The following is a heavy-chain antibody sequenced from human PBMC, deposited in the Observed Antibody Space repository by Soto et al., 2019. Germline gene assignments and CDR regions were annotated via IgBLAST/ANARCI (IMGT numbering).Heavy chain of an antibody. V-gene: IGHV4-39*01. D-gene: IGHD6-19*01. Sequence: QLQLQESGPGLVKPSETLSLTCTVSGGSISSSSYYWGWIRQPPGKGLEWIGSIYYSGSTYYNPSLKSRVTISVDTSKNQFSLKLSSVTAADTAVYYCAASYSSGLERFDYWGQGTLVTVSS. J-gene: IGHJ4*02. CDR1: GGSISSSSYY. CDR2: IYYSGST. CDR3: AASYSSGLERFDY.